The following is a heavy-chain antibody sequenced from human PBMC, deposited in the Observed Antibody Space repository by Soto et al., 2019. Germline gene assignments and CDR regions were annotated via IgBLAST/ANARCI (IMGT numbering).Heavy chain of an antibody. Sequence: PGGSLRLSCAASGFTFSSYAMSWVRQAPGKGLEWVSAISDSGDNTYYADSVKGRFTISRDNSNNTLYLQMNSLRAEDTAVYYCAKDMRGEWELPYPFDYWGQGTLVTVSS. CDR3: AKDMRGEWELPYPFDY. CDR2: ISDSGDNT. V-gene: IGHV3-23*01. D-gene: IGHD1-26*01. CDR1: GFTFSSYA. J-gene: IGHJ4*02.